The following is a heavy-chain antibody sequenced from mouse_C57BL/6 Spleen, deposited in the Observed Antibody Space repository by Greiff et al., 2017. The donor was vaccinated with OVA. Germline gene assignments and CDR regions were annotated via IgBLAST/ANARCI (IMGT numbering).Heavy chain of an antibody. J-gene: IGHJ4*01. D-gene: IGHD2-3*01. CDR2: IWSGGST. V-gene: IGHV2-2*01. CDR1: GFSLTSYG. CDR3: ASVYDGYYGNYAMDY. Sequence: VQLKESGPGLVQPSQSLSITCTVSGFSLTSYGVHWVRQSPGKGLEWLGVIWSGGSTDYNAAFISRLSISKDNSKSQVFFKMNSLQADDTAIYYCASVYDGYYGNYAMDYWGQGTSVTVSS.